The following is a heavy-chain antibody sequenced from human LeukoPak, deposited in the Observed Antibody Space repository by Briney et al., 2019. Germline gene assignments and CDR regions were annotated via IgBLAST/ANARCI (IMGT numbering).Heavy chain of an antibody. CDR1: GYTFTNYG. V-gene: IGHV1-18*01. J-gene: IGHJ6*02. CDR2: ISAYYGNT. CDR3: ARADDISPRYYYGMDV. Sequence: ASVKVSCKASGYTFTNYGISWVRQAPGQGLEWMGWISAYYGNTNYAQKLQGRVTLTTDTSTSTAYMELRSLTSDDTAVYFCARADDISPRYYYGMDVWGPGTTVSVSS. D-gene: IGHD3-9*01.